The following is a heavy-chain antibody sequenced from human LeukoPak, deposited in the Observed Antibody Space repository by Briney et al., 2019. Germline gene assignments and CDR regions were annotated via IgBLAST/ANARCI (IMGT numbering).Heavy chain of an antibody. CDR2: MNSDGTTT. CDR1: GFTFSSTW. D-gene: IGHD3-16*01. V-gene: IGHV3-74*01. J-gene: IGHJ4*02. CDR3: ATAGYYRFDY. Sequence: SGGSLRLSCIGSGFTFSSTWMHWVRQAPGKGLVWLSRMNSDGTTTNYADSVKGRFTISRDNAKNTLYLQMNSLGADDTAVYYCATAGYYRFDYWGQGTLVTVSS.